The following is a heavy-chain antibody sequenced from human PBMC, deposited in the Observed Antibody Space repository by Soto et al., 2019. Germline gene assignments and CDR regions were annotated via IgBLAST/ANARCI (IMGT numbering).Heavy chain of an antibody. CDR1: GFTFSSYS. D-gene: IGHD3-10*01. J-gene: IGHJ6*03. CDR2: ISSSSSYI. V-gene: IGHV3-21*01. CDR3: ARTPYGSGSYYRAAYYYYYMDV. Sequence: EVQLVESGGGLVKPGGSLRLSCAASGFTFSSYSMNWVRQAPGKGLEWVSSISSSSSYIYYADSVKGRFTISRDNAKNSLYLQMNSLRAEDTAVYYCARTPYGSGSYYRAAYYYYYMDVWRKGTTVTVSS.